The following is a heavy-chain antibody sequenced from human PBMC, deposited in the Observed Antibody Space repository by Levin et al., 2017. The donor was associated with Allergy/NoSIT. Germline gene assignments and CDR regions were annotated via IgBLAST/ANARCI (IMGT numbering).Heavy chain of an antibody. V-gene: IGHV3-49*03. J-gene: IGHJ4*02. CDR2: ITSKAYGGTA. CDR3: THDYGDYRPLGY. Sequence: GGSLRLSCTASGFTFRDYAMTWFRQAPGKGLEWVGFITSKAYGGTAEYAASVKGRFTISRDDSTGIAYLQMNSLKTEDTAVYYCTHDYGDYRPLGYWGQGTLVTVSS. CDR1: GFTFRDYA. D-gene: IGHD4-17*01.